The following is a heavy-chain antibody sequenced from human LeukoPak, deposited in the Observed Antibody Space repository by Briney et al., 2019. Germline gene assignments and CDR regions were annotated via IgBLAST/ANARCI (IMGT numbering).Heavy chain of an antibody. Sequence: SETLSLTCTVSGGSISSYYWSWIRQPPGKGLEWIGYIYYSGSTNYNPSLKSRVTISVDTSKNQFSLKLSSVTAADTAVYYCARDPTDYGDPYYFDYWGQGTLVTVSS. CDR1: GGSISSYY. CDR3: ARDPTDYGDPYYFDY. V-gene: IGHV4-59*01. CDR2: IYYSGST. J-gene: IGHJ4*02. D-gene: IGHD4-17*01.